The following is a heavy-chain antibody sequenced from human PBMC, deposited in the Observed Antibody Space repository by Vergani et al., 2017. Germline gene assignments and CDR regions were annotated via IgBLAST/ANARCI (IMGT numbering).Heavy chain of an antibody. CDR2: VDPEDGET. V-gene: IGHV1-69-2*01. D-gene: IGHD5/OR15-5a*01. CDR3: ATLLSTIEGHYYYYYGMDV. Sequence: EVQLVQSGAEVKKPGATVQISCKVSGYTFTDYYMHWVQQAPGKGLEWMGLVDPEDGETIYAEKFQGRVTITADTSTDTAYMELSSLRSEDTAVYYCATLLSTIEGHYYYYYGMDVWGQGTTVTVSS. J-gene: IGHJ6*02. CDR1: GYTFTDYY.